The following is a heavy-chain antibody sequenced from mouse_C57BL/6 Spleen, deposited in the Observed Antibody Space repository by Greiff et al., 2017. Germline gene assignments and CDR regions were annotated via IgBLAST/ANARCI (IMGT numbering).Heavy chain of an antibody. V-gene: IGHV1-54*01. D-gene: IGHD2-3*01. CDR2: INPGSGGT. CDR1: GYAFTNYL. J-gene: IGHJ1*03. CDR3: ARSDDGYSWYFDV. Sequence: QVHVKQSGAELVRPGTSVKVSCKASGYAFTNYLIEWVKQRPGQGLEWIGVINPGSGGTNYNEKFKGKATLTADKSSSTAYMQLSSLTSEDSAVYFCARSDDGYSWYFDVWGTGTTVTVSS.